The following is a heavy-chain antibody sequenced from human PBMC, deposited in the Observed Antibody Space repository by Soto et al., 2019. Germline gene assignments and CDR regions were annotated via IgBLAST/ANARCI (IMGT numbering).Heavy chain of an antibody. D-gene: IGHD6-19*01. CDR3: ARDIGVAGKYYYYYYGMDV. CDR2: ISAYNGNT. V-gene: IGHV1-18*01. Sequence: QVQLVQSGAEVKKPGASVKVSCKASGYTFTSYGISWVRQAPGQGLEWMGWISAYNGNTNYAQKLQGRVTMTTDTSTSTAYMELRSLRSDDTAVYYCARDIGVAGKYYYYYYGMDVWGQGTTVTVSS. J-gene: IGHJ6*02. CDR1: GYTFTSYG.